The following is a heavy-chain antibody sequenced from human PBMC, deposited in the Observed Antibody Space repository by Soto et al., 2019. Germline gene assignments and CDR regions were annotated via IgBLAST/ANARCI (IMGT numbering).Heavy chain of an antibody. D-gene: IGHD3-10*01. CDR2: IYYSGST. CDR1: GGSISSYY. V-gene: IGHV4-59*08. Sequence: SETLSLTCSVSGGSISSYYWSWIRQPPGKGLEWIGYIYYSGSTKYNPSLMSRVTISVDTSKNQFSLKLSSVTAADTAVYYCASQYYYGSGSYYRSAGYYYGMDVWGQGTTVTVSS. J-gene: IGHJ6*02. CDR3: ASQYYYGSGSYYRSAGYYYGMDV.